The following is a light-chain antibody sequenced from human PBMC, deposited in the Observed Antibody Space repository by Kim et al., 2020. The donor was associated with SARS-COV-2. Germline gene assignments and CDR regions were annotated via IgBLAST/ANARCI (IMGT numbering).Light chain of an antibody. J-gene: IGKJ1*01. CDR2: GGS. Sequence: PASIACRSSPNLRQSNGYIYLDWYMQKPGQSPQLLIYGGSDRASGVPDRFSGRGSGTDFTLKISRVEAEDVGVYYCMQTLQSPPTFGQGTKVDIK. V-gene: IGKV2-28*01. CDR3: MQTLQSPPT. CDR1: PNLRQSNGYIY.